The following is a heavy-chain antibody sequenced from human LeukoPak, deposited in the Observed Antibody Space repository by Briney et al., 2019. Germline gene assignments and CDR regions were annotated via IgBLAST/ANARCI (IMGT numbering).Heavy chain of an antibody. D-gene: IGHD1-14*01. Sequence: SETLSLTCTVSGGSISNYYWSWIRQSPGKGLEWLGCVFSSGSTNYNPSLKSRITISVDTSKNQFALKLNSVTAADTAVYYCARDPSASAGYFDFWGQGTLVTVSS. V-gene: IGHV4-59*01. CDR2: VFSSGST. CDR3: ARDPSASAGYFDF. CDR1: GGSISNYY. J-gene: IGHJ4*02.